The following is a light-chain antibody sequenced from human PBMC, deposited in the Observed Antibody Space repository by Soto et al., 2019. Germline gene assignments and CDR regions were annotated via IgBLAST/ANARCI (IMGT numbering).Light chain of an antibody. CDR2: DAS. V-gene: IGKV3-11*01. J-gene: IGKJ5*01. CDR1: QSVSSY. CDR3: QEHSNCL. Sequence: EIVLTQSPATLSLSPGERATLSCRASQSVSSYLAWYQQKPGQAPRLLIYDASNRATGIPARFSGSGSGTDFTLTIRRLEHEDFGVYYRQEHSNCLFGGGARLEI.